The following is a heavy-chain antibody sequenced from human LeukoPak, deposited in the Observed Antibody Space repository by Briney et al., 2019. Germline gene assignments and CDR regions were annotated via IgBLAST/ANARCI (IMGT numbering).Heavy chain of an antibody. Sequence: GGSLRLSCATSGLNFSSRWMNWVRQAPGQGLEWVASIKEDGSEKHYVDSVKGRFTISRDNGKNSLYLQMNSLRVEDTAVYYCARDSGWWRFDFWGQGTLVTVSS. V-gene: IGHV3-7*03. CDR1: GLNFSSRW. J-gene: IGHJ4*02. CDR3: ARDSGWWRFDF. CDR2: IKEDGSEK. D-gene: IGHD6-13*01.